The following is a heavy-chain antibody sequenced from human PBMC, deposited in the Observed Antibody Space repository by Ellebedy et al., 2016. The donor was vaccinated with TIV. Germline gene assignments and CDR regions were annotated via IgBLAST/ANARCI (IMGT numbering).Heavy chain of an antibody. CDR1: GFTFNNFW. V-gene: IGHV3-7*01. D-gene: IGHD6-19*01. CDR2: IKEDGSET. CDR3: ARGSGSGVAGGVGWFNP. Sequence: GGSLRLXXAASGFTFNNFWMNWVRQVPGKGLEWVANIKEDGSETYYADSVKGRFTISRDNAKNSLYLQMNSLRDEDTAAYYSARGSGSGVAGGVGWFNPWGQGTLVTVSS. J-gene: IGHJ5*02.